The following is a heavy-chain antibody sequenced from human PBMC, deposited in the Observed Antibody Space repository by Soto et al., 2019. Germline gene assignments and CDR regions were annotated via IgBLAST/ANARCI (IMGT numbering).Heavy chain of an antibody. CDR3: ARQVPANLGSWVDP. Sequence: PSETLSLTCTVSGGSISSYYWSWIRQPPGKGLEWIGYIYYSGSTNYDPSLKSRVTISVDTSKNQFSLKLSSVTAADTAVYYCARQVPANLGSWVDPWGQGTLVTVSS. CDR1: GGSISSYY. CDR2: IYYSGST. J-gene: IGHJ5*02. V-gene: IGHV4-59*08. D-gene: IGHD3-16*01.